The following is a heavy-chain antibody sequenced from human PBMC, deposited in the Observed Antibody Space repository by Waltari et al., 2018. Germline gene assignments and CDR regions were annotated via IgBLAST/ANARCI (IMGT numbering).Heavy chain of an antibody. Sequence: QLQLQESGPGLVKPSETLSLTCTVYGGSISSSRYYWCWISQPPGKGLEWIGSIYYSGSTYYNPSLKSRVTISVDTSKNQFSLKLSSVTAADTAVYYCARQDYDSSGYYLRWFDPWGQGTLVTVSS. D-gene: IGHD3-22*01. CDR1: GGSISSSRYY. J-gene: IGHJ5*02. CDR3: ARQDYDSSGYYLRWFDP. CDR2: IYYSGST. V-gene: IGHV4-39*01.